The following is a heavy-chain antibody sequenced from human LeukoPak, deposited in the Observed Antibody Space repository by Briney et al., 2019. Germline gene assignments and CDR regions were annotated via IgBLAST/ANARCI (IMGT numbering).Heavy chain of an antibody. V-gene: IGHV4-38-2*02. J-gene: IGHJ4*02. Sequence: SETLSLTCTVSGYSISSGYYWGWIRQPPGKGLEWIGQINPSRNTNYNPSLKSRVTISVDTSKKRFSLKLSSVTAADTAVYYCARRYDFWSGYPPPLDYWGQGTLVTVSS. D-gene: IGHD3-3*01. CDR2: INPSRNT. CDR3: ARRYDFWSGYPPPLDY. CDR1: GYSISSGYY.